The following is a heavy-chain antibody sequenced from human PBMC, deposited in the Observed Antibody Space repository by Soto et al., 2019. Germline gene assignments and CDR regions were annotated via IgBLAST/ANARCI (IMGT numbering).Heavy chain of an antibody. J-gene: IGHJ4*02. D-gene: IGHD3-3*01. CDR2: VKSKADGGTA. V-gene: IGHV3-15*07. Sequence: EVQLVESGGGLVQPGGSLRLSCAASGFSITNTWMHWVRQAPGKGLEWVGRVKSKADGGTADYAAPVKGRFTVSRDDTKNTQYLKMNSLKIEDTAVYYCNSYPDFWGGHTPIWGQGTLVTVSS. CDR3: NSYPDFWGGHTPI. CDR1: GFSITNTW.